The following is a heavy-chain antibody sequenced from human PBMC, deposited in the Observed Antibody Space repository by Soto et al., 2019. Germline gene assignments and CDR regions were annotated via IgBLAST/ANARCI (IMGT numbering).Heavy chain of an antibody. V-gene: IGHV1-69*01. CDR3: ARAGDYYDSSGRLAY. D-gene: IGHD3-22*01. Sequence: VQLVQSGAEVKKPGSSVKVSCKASGGTFSSYAISWVRQAHGQGLEWMGGIIPIFGTANYAQKFQGRVTITADESTSTAYMELSSLRCEDMVVYYCARAGDYYDSSGRLAYCGQGTLVSVSS. J-gene: IGHJ4*02. CDR2: IIPIFGTA. CDR1: GGTFSSYA.